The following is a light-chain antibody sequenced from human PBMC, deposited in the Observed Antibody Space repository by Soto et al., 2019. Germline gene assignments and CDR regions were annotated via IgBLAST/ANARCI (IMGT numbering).Light chain of an antibody. CDR3: QQYGDPLQYT. CDR1: QSLISKD. Sequence: EIVLTQSPGTLSLSPGDRATVSCRSSQSLISKDLAWYQHKSGQAPRLLIYAASRRATGVPDRFSGSVSGTDFTLTITRLEPEDFAVYYCQQYGDPLQYTFGQGTRVEI. V-gene: IGKV3-20*01. J-gene: IGKJ2*01. CDR2: AAS.